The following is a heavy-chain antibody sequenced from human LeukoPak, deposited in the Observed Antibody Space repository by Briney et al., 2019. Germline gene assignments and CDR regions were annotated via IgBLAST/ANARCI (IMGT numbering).Heavy chain of an antibody. Sequence: SETLSLTCAVPGGSISSGNWWNWVRQPPGKGLEWIGEIYHSGSTYYNPSLKSRVTISVDTSKNQFSLRLSSVTAADTAVYYCARWGTYASTSNWFDPWGQGTLVTVSS. CDR1: GGSISSGNW. D-gene: IGHD2-2*01. CDR3: ARWGTYASTSNWFDP. CDR2: IYHSGST. J-gene: IGHJ5*02. V-gene: IGHV4-4*02.